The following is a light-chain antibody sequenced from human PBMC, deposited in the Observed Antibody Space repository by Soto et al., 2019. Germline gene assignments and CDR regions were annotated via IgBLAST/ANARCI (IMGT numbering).Light chain of an antibody. V-gene: IGKV1-39*01. CDR1: QNINNF. CDR2: GAS. J-gene: IGKJ1*01. CDR3: QQSFSTPRT. Sequence: DIQMTQSPSSLSASVGDRVTITCRAGQNINNFLNWYQQKPGKAPKLLIYGASSLQSGVPSRFRGSGSGTDFTLTIGSLQPEDVATYFCQQSFSTPRTFGQGTKLEIK.